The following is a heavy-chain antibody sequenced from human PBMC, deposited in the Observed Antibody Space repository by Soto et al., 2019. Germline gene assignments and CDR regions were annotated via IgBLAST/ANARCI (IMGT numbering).Heavy chain of an antibody. J-gene: IGHJ5*02. V-gene: IGHV1-2*02. Sequence: ASVKVSCKASGFSFTGYYIHWLRQAPGRGLEWMGWINAHSGGTEYAQKFQGRVTLTRDTSIVTAYLTLTSLTSDDTALYYCAKDLTRQLAYWLDPWGQGTQVTVSS. CDR1: GFSFTGYY. CDR3: AKDLTRQLAYWLDP. CDR2: INAHSGGT. D-gene: IGHD6-6*01.